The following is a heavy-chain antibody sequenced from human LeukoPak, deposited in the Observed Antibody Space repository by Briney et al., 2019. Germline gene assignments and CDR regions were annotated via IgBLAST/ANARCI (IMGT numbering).Heavy chain of an antibody. D-gene: IGHD2-21*02. CDR3: ARGSYCGGDCYSGWFDP. J-gene: IGHJ5*02. CDR1: GGSISSGGYS. CDR2: IYHSGST. Sequence: SQTLSLTCAVSGGSISSGGYSWRWIRQPPGKGLEWIGYIYHSGSTYYNPSLKSRVTISVDRSKNQFSLKLSSVTAADTAVYYCARGSYCGGDCYSGWFDPWGQGTLVTVSS. V-gene: IGHV4-30-2*01.